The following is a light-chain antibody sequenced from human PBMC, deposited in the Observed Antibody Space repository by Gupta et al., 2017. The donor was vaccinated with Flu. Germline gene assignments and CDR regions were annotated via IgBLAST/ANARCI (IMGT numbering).Light chain of an antibody. CDR3: MQHVQTFSWT. Sequence: TPGEPASIYCRSSQSLLQNNGYNYLNWYLQKPGQAPHLLIYLGSHRASGVSDRFSGSGSGTDFTLKIRRGEAEDVGVYYCMQHVQTFSWTFGQGTKVEIK. V-gene: IGKV2-28*01. CDR1: QSLLQNNGYNY. CDR2: LGS. J-gene: IGKJ1*01.